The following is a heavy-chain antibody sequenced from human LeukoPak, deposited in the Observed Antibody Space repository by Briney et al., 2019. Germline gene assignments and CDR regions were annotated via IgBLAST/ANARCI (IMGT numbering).Heavy chain of an antibody. CDR3: ARASDFWSSYYDY. V-gene: IGHV3-21*01. CDR2: INSSGDYT. Sequence: GGSLRLSCAASGFTFSDYSMNWVRQAPGKGLEWVSSINSSGDYTFYADPVKGRVTISRDNAKKSLYLQMNSLRAEDTAVYYCARASDFWSSYYDYWGQGTLVTVSS. J-gene: IGHJ4*02. CDR1: GFTFSDYS. D-gene: IGHD3-3*01.